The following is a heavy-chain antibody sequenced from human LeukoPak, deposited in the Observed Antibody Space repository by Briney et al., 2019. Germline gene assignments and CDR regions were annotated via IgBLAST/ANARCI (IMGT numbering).Heavy chain of an antibody. CDR2: ISSSSTHI. V-gene: IGHV3-21*04. D-gene: IGHD3-10*01. CDR1: GFTLSSYS. J-gene: IGHJ3*02. CDR3: AKDHYVSGRYDAFDI. Sequence: GGSLRLSCAASGFTLSSYSMNWVRQAPGKGLEWVSYISSSSTHIYYADSVKGRFTISRDNAKNTLYLQMNSLRAEDTAVYYCAKDHYVSGRYDAFDIWGQGTMVTVSS.